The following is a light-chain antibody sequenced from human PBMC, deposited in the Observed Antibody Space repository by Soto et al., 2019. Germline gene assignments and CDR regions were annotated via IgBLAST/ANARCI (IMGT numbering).Light chain of an antibody. CDR1: SGHSTYA. V-gene: IGLV4-69*01. Sequence: QSVLTQSPSASASLGASVKLICNLSSGHSTYAIAWHQQQPDKGPRYLMKLNSDGSHTKGDGIPDRFSGSTSGAERYLTISSLQSEDEAYYYCQTWGTGMVFGGGTKLTVL. J-gene: IGLJ3*02. CDR3: QTWGTGMV. CDR2: LNSDGSH.